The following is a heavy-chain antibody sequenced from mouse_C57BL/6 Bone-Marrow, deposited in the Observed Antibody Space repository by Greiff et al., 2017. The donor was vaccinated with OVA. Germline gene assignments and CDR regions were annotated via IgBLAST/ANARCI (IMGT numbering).Heavy chain of an antibody. CDR2: IYPRSGNT. J-gene: IGHJ3*01. CDR3: ARRGPATGWFAY. D-gene: IGHD1-2*01. V-gene: IGHV1-81*01. CDR1: GYTFTSYG. Sequence: QVQLQQSGAELARPGASVKLSCKASGYTFTSYGISWVKQRTGQGLEWIGEIYPRSGNTYYNEKFKGKATLAADKSSSTAYMELRSLTSEDSAVYFCARRGPATGWFAYWGQGTLVTVSA.